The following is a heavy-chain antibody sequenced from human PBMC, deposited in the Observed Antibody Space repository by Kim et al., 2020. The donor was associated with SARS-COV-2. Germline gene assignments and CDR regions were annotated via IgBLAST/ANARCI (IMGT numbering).Heavy chain of an antibody. D-gene: IGHD3-10*01. Sequence: KFQGRVTMTRDTSISTAYMELSRLRSDDTAVYYCARLVLLWFGDQGGFDPWGQGTLVTVSS. CDR3: ARLVLLWFGDQGGFDP. J-gene: IGHJ5*02. V-gene: IGHV1-2*02.